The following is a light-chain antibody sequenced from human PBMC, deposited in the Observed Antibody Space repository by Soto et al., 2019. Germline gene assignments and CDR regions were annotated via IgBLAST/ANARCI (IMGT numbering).Light chain of an antibody. Sequence: IQMTQSPATLSGYVGDRVTITCRASQTISSWLAWYQQKPGKAPKLLIYKASTLKSGVPSRFSGSGSGTEFTLTISSLQPDDFAAYYCQHYNSYSEAFGQGTK. J-gene: IGKJ1*01. CDR2: KAS. CDR1: QTISSW. V-gene: IGKV1-5*03. CDR3: QHYNSYSEA.